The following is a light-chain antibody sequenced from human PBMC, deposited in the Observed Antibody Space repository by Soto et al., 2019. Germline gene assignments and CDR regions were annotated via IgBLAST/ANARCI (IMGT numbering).Light chain of an antibody. V-gene: IGLV1-44*01. Sequence: QSVLTQPPSVSGTPGQRVTISCSGSSSNIGSNLVIWYQQLPGTAPKLLIYNNNQRPLGVPDRFSGSKSGTSASLAISRLQSEDEADYYCAAWDDGLNGPVFGRGTKLTVL. J-gene: IGLJ2*01. CDR2: NNN. CDR3: AAWDDGLNGPV. CDR1: SSNIGSNL.